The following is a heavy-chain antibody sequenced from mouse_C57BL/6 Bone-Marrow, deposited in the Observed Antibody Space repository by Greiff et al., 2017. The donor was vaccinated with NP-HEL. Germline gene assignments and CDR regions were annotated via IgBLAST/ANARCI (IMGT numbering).Heavy chain of an antibody. D-gene: IGHD2-3*01. Sequence: EVQLQQSGAELVRPGSSVKMSCKTSGYTFTSYGINWVKQRPGQGLEWIGYIYIGNGYTESNEKFKGKATLTSDTSSSTAYMQLSSLTSEDSAIYFCARAPIYDGYSFAYWGQGTLVTVSA. CDR1: GYTFTSYG. J-gene: IGHJ3*01. CDR3: ARAPIYDGYSFAY. CDR2: IYIGNGYT. V-gene: IGHV1-58*01.